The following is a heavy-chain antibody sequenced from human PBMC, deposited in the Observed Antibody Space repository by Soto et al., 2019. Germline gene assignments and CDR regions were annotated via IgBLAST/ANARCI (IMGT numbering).Heavy chain of an antibody. CDR2: ISAYNGNT. V-gene: IGHV1-18*01. D-gene: IGHD6-6*01. J-gene: IGHJ6*02. Sequence: ASVNVSCKASGYTFTSYGISWVRQAPGQGLEWMGWISAYNGNTNYAQKLQGRVTMTTDTSTSTAYMELRSLRSDDTAVYYCARDALYSSYFYYYYYGMDVWGQGTTVTVSS. CDR1: GYTFTSYG. CDR3: ARDALYSSYFYYYYYGMDV.